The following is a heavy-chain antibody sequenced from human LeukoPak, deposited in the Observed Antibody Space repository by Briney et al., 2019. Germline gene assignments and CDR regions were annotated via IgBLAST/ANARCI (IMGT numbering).Heavy chain of an antibody. CDR2: TYYRSKWYN. CDR1: GDSVSSNSAA. V-gene: IGHV6-1*01. J-gene: IGHJ5*02. CDR3: ARGLNSIAARLVWFDP. D-gene: IGHD6-6*01. Sequence: SQTLSLTCAISGDSVSSNSAAWNWIMQSPSRGLEWLGRTYYRSKWYNDYAVSVKSRITINLDTSKNQFSLQLNSVTPEDTAVYYCARGLNSIAARLVWFDPWGQGTLVTVSS.